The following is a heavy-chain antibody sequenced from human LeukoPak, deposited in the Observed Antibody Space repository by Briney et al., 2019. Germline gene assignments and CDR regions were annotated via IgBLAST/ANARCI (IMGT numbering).Heavy chain of an antibody. Sequence: ASVKVSCKASGYTFTSYDINWVRQATGQGLEWMGWINPNSGGTNYAQKFQGRVTMTRDTSISTAYMELSRLRSDDTAVYYCARTPSRIMITFGGVIVPYYFDYWGQGTLVTVSS. J-gene: IGHJ4*02. D-gene: IGHD3-16*02. CDR1: GYTFTSYD. CDR3: ARTPSRIMITFGGVIVPYYFDY. V-gene: IGHV1-2*02. CDR2: INPNSGGT.